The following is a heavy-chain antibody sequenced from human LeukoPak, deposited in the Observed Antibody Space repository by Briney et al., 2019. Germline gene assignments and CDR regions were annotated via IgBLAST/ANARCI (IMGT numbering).Heavy chain of an antibody. J-gene: IGHJ4*02. CDR2: ISAYKGST. CDR3: VRADSGGYYVAYWY. Sequence: ASVKVSCKASGYTFTDCGIIWVRQAPGQGLEWLGWISAYKGSTKYPQMFQGRVTVTTDTSTSTAYMELRSLRSDDTAVYYCVRADSGGYYVAYWYWGQGTLVTVSS. CDR1: GYTFTDCG. V-gene: IGHV1-18*01. D-gene: IGHD3-22*01.